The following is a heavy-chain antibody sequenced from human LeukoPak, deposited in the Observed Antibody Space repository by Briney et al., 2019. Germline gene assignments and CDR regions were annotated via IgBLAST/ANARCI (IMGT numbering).Heavy chain of an antibody. D-gene: IGHD4-23*01. J-gene: IGHJ3*02. CDR3: AKEGGGNSFDI. V-gene: IGHV3-9*03. CDR2: ITWNSGVI. Sequence: GRSLRLSCAASGFTFDDYAMHWVRQAPGKGLEGVSGITWNSGVIGYEDSVKGRFTISRDNAKNSLYLQMNSLRAEDMALYYCAKEGGGNSFDIWGQGTMVTVSS. CDR1: GFTFDDYA.